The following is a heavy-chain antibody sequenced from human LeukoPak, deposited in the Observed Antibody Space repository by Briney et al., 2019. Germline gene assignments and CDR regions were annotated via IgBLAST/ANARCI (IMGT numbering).Heavy chain of an antibody. CDR3: AKDFPPTSSGRYSGTYYFDY. CDR1: GFTFSSYG. CDR2: IRYDGSNK. Sequence: GGSLRLSCAASGFTFSSYGMHWVRQAPGKGLEWVAFIRYDGSNKYYADSVKGRFTISRDNSKNTLYLQMNSLRAEDTAVYYCAKDFPPTSSGRYSGTYYFDYWGQGTLVTVSS. V-gene: IGHV3-30*02. J-gene: IGHJ4*02. D-gene: IGHD6-19*01.